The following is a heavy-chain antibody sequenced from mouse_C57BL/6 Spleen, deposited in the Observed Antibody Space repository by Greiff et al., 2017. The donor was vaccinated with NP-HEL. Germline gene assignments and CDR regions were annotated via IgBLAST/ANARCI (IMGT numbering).Heavy chain of an antibody. V-gene: IGHV5-6*01. CDR3: ARREDITTAFDY. CDR1: GFTFSSYG. J-gene: IGHJ2*01. CDR2: ISSGGSYT. Sequence: EVQRVESGGDLVKPGGSLKLSCAASGFTFSSYGMSWVRQTPDKRLEWVATISSGGSYTYYPDSVKGRFTISRDNAKNTLYLQMSSLKSEDTAMYYCARREDITTAFDYWGQGTTLTVSS. D-gene: IGHD1-2*01.